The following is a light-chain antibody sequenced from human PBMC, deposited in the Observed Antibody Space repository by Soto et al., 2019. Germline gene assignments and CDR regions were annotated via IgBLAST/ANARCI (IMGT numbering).Light chain of an antibody. CDR1: PGISSW. CDR2: TAS. CDR3: QETNSFPLT. J-gene: IGKJ4*01. Sequence: DIQMTQSPSSVSASVGDRVTITCRASPGISSWLVWYQQKPGKAPKLLIYTASHLQSGVPSRFSGSGSGTDFTLTISSLQPEDFATYYCQETNSFPLTFGGGTKVDIK. V-gene: IGKV1D-12*01.